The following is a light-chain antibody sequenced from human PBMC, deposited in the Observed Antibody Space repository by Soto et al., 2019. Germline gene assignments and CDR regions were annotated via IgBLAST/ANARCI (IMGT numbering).Light chain of an antibody. Sequence: QSALTQPASVSGSPGQSITISCTGTSSDIGAYNFVSWYQQHPGKAPKLMLYDVNIRPSGVSNRFSGSKSGNTASLTVSGLQAEDEADYYCSSYAGNNILLFGGGTKLTVL. CDR3: SSYAGNNILL. V-gene: IGLV2-14*03. J-gene: IGLJ3*02. CDR2: DVN. CDR1: SSDIGAYNF.